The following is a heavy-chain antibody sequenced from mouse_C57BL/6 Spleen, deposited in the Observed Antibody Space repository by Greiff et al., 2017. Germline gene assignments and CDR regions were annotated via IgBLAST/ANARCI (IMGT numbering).Heavy chain of an antibody. V-gene: IGHV1-82*01. CDR3: ARGGVYYYGSSPFAY. CDR1: GYAFSSSW. J-gene: IGHJ3*01. D-gene: IGHD1-1*01. Sequence: ESGPELVKPGASVKISCKASGYAFSSSWMNWVKQRPGKGLEWIGRIYPGDGDTNYNGKFKGKATLTADKSSSTAYMQLSSLTSEDSAVYFCARGGVYYYGSSPFAYWGQGTLVTVSA. CDR2: IYPGDGDT.